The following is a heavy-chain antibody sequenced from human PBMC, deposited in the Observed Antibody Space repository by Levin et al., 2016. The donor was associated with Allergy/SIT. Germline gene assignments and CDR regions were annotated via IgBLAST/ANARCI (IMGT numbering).Heavy chain of an antibody. CDR1: RFTFSTYA. Sequence: GESLKISCRGSRFTFSTYAMYWVRQAPGKGLEWLTVISYDGNSQFYADSVKGRFTVSRDNSRNTQYLHMSSLKSEDTAVYYCARVLHRQQLVGVDYYTAMDVWGQGTTVTVSS. D-gene: IGHD6-13*01. CDR3: ARVLHRQQLVGVDYYTAMDV. CDR2: ISYDGNSQ. V-gene: IGHV3-30-3*01. J-gene: IGHJ6*02.